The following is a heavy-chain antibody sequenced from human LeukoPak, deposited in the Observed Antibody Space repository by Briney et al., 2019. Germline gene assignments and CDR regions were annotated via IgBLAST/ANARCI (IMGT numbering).Heavy chain of an antibody. V-gene: IGHV1-18*01. CDR1: GYTFTSYG. Sequence: ASVKVSCKASGYTFTSYGISWVRQAPGQGLEWMGWISAYNGNTNYAQKLQGRVTMTTDTSTSTAYMELSRLRSDDTAVYYCARDQYYYDSSGYFDYWGQGTLVTVSS. D-gene: IGHD3-22*01. CDR2: ISAYNGNT. J-gene: IGHJ4*02. CDR3: ARDQYYYDSSGYFDY.